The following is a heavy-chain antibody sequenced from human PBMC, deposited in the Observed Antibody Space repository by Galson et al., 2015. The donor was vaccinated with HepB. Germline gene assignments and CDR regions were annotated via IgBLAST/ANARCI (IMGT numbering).Heavy chain of an antibody. D-gene: IGHD6-19*01. J-gene: IGHJ6*02. V-gene: IGHV3-30*04. CDR3: ARTEISGCWFCYYYGMDV. CDR2: ISYDGSNK. CDR1: GFTFSSYA. Sequence: SLRLSCAASGFTFSSYAMHWVRQAPGKGLEWVAVISYDGSNKYYADSVKGRFTISRDNSKNTLYLQMNSLRAEDTAVYYCARTEISGCWFCYYYGMDVWGQGTTVTVSS.